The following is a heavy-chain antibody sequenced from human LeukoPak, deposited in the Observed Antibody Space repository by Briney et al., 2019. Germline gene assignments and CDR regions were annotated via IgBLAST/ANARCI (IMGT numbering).Heavy chain of an antibody. CDR1: GFTFSSYG. J-gene: IGHJ4*02. CDR2: VSSDGSIK. Sequence: GGSLRLSCAASGFTFSSYGIHWVRQAPGQGLEWVAVVSSDGSIKYYADSVKGRLTISRDTSKNTVYLQMNSLGAEDTAFYYCARGYSSSWLGYFDYWGQGTLVTVSS. D-gene: IGHD6-13*01. V-gene: IGHV3-30*03. CDR3: ARGYSSSWLGYFDY.